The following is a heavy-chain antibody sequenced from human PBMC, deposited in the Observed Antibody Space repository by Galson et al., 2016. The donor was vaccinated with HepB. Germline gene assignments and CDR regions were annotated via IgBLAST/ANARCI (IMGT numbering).Heavy chain of an antibody. CDR2: IKQDGSEK. J-gene: IGHJ5*02. Sequence: SLRLSCAASGFTFSSYWMSWVRQAPGKRLEWVANIKQDGSEKEYVDSAKGRFTISRDNAKSSLYLQMNSLRAEDTAVYYCARESIGGFDPWGQGTLVTVSS. CDR1: GFTFSSYW. V-gene: IGHV3-7*01. D-gene: IGHD3-16*01. CDR3: ARESIGGFDP.